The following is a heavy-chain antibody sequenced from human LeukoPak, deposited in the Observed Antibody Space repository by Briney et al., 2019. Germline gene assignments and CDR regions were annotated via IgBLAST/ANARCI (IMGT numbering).Heavy chain of an antibody. CDR3: AKGGYGDYAGYY. D-gene: IGHD4-17*01. CDR2: ISYDGSNK. Sequence: GRSLRLSCEVSGFTFSSYGMHWVRQAPGKGLEWVAVISYDGSNKYYADSVKGRFTISRDNSQNTLYLQMNSLRAEDTAVYYCAKGGYGDYAGYYWGQGTLVTVSS. J-gene: IGHJ4*01. V-gene: IGHV3-30*18. CDR1: GFTFSSYG.